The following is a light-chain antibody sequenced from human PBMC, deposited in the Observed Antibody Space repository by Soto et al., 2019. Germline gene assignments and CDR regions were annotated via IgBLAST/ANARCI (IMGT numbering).Light chain of an antibody. CDR2: GAS. Sequence: EIVLTQSPGTVSLSPGERATLSCRASQSVSSSYLAWYQQKPGQAPRLLIYGASSRATGIPDRFSGSGSGTDFTLTISRLEPADSAVYYCQQYGSSLTWTFGQGTKVEIK. CDR3: QQYGSSLTWT. V-gene: IGKV3-20*01. J-gene: IGKJ1*01. CDR1: QSVSSSY.